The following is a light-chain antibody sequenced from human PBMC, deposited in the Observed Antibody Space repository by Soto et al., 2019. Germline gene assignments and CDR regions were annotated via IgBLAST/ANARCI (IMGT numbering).Light chain of an antibody. Sequence: DIQLTQSPSFLSASVGDRVTITCRASQGIRSYLNWYQQKPGKAPKLLIYAASSLQSGVLSRFSGSGSGTDFTLTISSLQPEDFATYYCQQSYSSPITFGQGTRLEIK. CDR2: AAS. CDR1: QGIRSY. CDR3: QQSYSSPIT. V-gene: IGKV1-39*01. J-gene: IGKJ5*01.